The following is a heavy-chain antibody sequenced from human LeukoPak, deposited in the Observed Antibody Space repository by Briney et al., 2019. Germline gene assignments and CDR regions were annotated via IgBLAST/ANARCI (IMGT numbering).Heavy chain of an antibody. CDR2: IIPIFGTA. V-gene: IGHV1-69*13. CDR1: GGTFSSYA. J-gene: IGHJ4*02. Sequence: SVKVSCKASGGTFSSYAISWVRQAPGQGLEWMGGIIPIFGTANYAQKFQGRVTITADESTSTAYMELSSLRSEDTAVNYCAREVGIAVAGPTGAFDYWGQGTLVTVSS. CDR3: AREVGIAVAGPTGAFDY. D-gene: IGHD6-19*01.